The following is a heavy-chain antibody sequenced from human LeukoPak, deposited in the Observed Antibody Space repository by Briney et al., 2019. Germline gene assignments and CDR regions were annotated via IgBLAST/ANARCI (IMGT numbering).Heavy chain of an antibody. CDR3: AKDRELRYFDWLDY. D-gene: IGHD3-9*01. CDR2: ISGSGGST. V-gene: IGHV3-23*01. CDR1: GFTFSSYA. Sequence: GGSLRLSCAASGFTFSSYAMSWVRQAPGKGLEWVSAISGSGGSTYYADSVKGRFTISRDNSKNTLYLQINSLRAEDTAVYYCAKDRELRYFDWLDYWGQGTLVTVSS. J-gene: IGHJ4*02.